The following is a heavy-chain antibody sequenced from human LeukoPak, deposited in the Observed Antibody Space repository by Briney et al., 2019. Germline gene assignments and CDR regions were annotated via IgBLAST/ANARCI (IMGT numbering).Heavy chain of an antibody. CDR1: GFTLSTYA. V-gene: IGHV3-23*01. CDR2: ISGSGDST. J-gene: IGHJ4*02. Sequence: PGGSLRLSCVASGFTLSTYAMNWVRQAPGKGLEWVSGISGSGDSTYYADSVKGRFTISRDNFRNTLYLQMNSLRVEDTAVYYCAKNDYGDYWGQGTPVTVSS. CDR3: AKNDYGDY.